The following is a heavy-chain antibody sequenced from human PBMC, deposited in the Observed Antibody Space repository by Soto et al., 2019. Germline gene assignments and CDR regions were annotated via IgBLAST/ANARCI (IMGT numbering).Heavy chain of an antibody. V-gene: IGHV3-7*01. CDR2: IKQDGSEK. CDR3: ARDQAVLRFLEWLPRYYYNYMDV. Sequence: GGSLRLSCAASGFTFSSYAMSWVRQAPGKGLEWVANIKQDGSEKYYVDSVKGRFTISRDNAKNSLYLQMNSLRAEDTAVYYCARDQAVLRFLEWLPRYYYNYMDVWGKGTTVTVSS. J-gene: IGHJ6*03. D-gene: IGHD3-3*01. CDR1: GFTFSSYA.